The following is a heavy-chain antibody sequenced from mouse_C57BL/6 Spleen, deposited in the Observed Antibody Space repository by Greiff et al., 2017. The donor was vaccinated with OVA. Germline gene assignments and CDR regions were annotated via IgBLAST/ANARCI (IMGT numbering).Heavy chain of an antibody. D-gene: IGHD2-5*01. CDR2: ISDGGSYT. J-gene: IGHJ2*01. CDR3: AREGYSNEYYFDY. Sequence: DVKLVESGGGLVKPGGSLKLSCAASGFTFSSYAMSWVRQTPEKRLEWVATISDGGSYTYYPDNVKGRFTISRDNAKNNLYLQMSHLKSEDTAMYYCAREGYSNEYYFDYWGQGTTLTVSS. V-gene: IGHV5-4*01. CDR1: GFTFSSYA.